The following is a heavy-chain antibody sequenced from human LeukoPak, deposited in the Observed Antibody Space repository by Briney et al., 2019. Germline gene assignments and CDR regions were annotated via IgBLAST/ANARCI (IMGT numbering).Heavy chain of an antibody. CDR2: IYSSGNT. Sequence: GGSLRLSCAASGFTVSSNYMSWVRQAPGKGLEWVSIIYSSGNTYYADSVKDRCTISRENSKNTMYLQMNSLRTEDTAVYYCARRRSSSWGIDYWGQGTLVTVAS. V-gene: IGHV3-66*02. J-gene: IGHJ4*02. CDR1: GFTVSSNY. D-gene: IGHD6-13*01. CDR3: ARRRSSSWGIDY.